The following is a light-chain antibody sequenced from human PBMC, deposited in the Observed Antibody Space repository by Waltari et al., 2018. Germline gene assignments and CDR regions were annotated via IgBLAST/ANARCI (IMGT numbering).Light chain of an antibody. CDR2: DVT. CDR3: CSYADTYTAV. J-gene: IGLJ3*02. CDR1: SSDVGGYYY. Sequence: QSALTQPRSVSGSPGQSVTISCTGTSSDVGGYYYVSWYQQHPGKAPKLILYDVTQRPSGVPGRFSGSKSGNTASLTISGLHAEDEADYYCCSYADTYTAVFGGGTKVTVL. V-gene: IGLV2-11*01.